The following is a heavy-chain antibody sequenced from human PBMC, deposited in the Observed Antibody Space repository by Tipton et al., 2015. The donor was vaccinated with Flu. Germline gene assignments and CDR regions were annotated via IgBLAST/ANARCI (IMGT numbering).Heavy chain of an antibody. CDR3: AKDFNWGST. J-gene: IGHJ4*02. Sequence: QLVQSGGGLIQRGGSLRLSCAASGFTFSDSAMNWVRQAPGKGLEWVSDIGGSGDNTHYADSVKGRFTISRDNSKNTRYLQMNSLRPEDTAIYYCAKDFNWGSTWGQRTLVTVSS. CDR1: GFTFSDSA. D-gene: IGHD7-27*01. CDR2: IGGSGDNT. V-gene: IGHV3-23*04.